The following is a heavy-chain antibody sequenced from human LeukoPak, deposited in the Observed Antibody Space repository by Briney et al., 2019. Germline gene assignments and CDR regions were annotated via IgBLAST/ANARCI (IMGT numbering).Heavy chain of an antibody. CDR1: GFTFNTYD. Sequence: PGGSLRLSCAASGFTFNTYDMHWVRQAPGKGLDWVAFIWYDGSNKYHTDSAKGRFTISRDNSKNTLYLQMNSLKVEDTAVYYCARGDWGMYYFDYWGQGTLVTVSS. CDR3: ARGDWGMYYFDY. J-gene: IGHJ4*02. D-gene: IGHD7-27*01. V-gene: IGHV3-30*02. CDR2: IWYDGSNK.